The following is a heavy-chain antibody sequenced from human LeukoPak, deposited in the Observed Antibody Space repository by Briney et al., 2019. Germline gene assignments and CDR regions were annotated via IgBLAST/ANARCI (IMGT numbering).Heavy chain of an antibody. D-gene: IGHD4-11*01. Sequence: GGSLRLSCAASGFTFSSYGIHWVRQAPGKGLEWVAVISYDGSNKYYADSVKGRFTISRDNSKNTLYLQMNSLRAEDTAVYYCAKDGVFGDYSSGYYFDYWGQGTLVTVSS. V-gene: IGHV3-30*18. CDR2: ISYDGSNK. J-gene: IGHJ4*02. CDR3: AKDGVFGDYSSGYYFDY. CDR1: GFTFSSYG.